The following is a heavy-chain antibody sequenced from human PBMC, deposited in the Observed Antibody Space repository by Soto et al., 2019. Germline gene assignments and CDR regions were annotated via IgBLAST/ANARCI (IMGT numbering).Heavy chain of an antibody. CDR3: ATVWHSNGDY. D-gene: IGHD3-22*01. V-gene: IGHV3-53*01. J-gene: IGHJ4*02. CDR2: IYTDGRT. Sequence: EVQLVESGGGLIQPGGSLRLSGAASGFIVSSNYMSWVRQAPGKGLEWVSTIYTDGRTFYADSVKGRFTISRDNSKNTMYLQMNSLRAEDTAVYFCATVWHSNGDYWGQGTLVTVSS. CDR1: GFIVSSNY.